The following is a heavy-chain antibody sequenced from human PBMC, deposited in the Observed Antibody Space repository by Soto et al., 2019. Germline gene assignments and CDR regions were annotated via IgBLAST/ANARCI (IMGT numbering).Heavy chain of an antibody. CDR3: AKDDYGDYGPGAFDI. D-gene: IGHD4-17*01. CDR2: ISYDGSNK. V-gene: IGHV3-30*18. J-gene: IGHJ3*02. Sequence: PGGSLRLSCAASGFTFSSYGMHWVRQAPGKGLEWVAVISYDGSNKYYADSVKGRFTISRDNSKNTLYLQMNSLRAEDTAVYYCAKDDYGDYGPGAFDIWGQGKMVTVSS. CDR1: GFTFSSYG.